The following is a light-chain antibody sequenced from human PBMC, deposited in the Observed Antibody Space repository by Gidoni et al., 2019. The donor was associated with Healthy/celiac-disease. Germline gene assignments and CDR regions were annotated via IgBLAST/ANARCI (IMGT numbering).Light chain of an antibody. J-gene: IGLJ2*01. CDR1: SSNIGSNY. CDR2: RNN. Sequence: QFVLTQPPSASGTPGQRVTISCSGSSSNIGSNYVYWYQQFPGTAPKLLIYRNNERPSGVPDRFSGSKSGTSASLAISGLRSEDEADYYCATWDDSLSGVVFGGGTKLTVL. V-gene: IGLV1-47*01. CDR3: ATWDDSLSGVV.